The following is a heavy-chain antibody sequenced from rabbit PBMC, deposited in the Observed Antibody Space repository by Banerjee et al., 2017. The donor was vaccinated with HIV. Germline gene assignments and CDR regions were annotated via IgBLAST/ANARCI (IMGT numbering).Heavy chain of an antibody. CDR2: INTISGAT. Sequence: QEQLEESGGDLVKPEGSLTLTCTASGFSFSDDYYMCWVRQAPGKGLEWIVCINTISGATVYATWAKGRFTISKASWTTVTLRMVCLTAAHPASYFRARDLAGVIGWNFGLWGPVTLVTVS. CDR1: GFSFSDDYY. J-gene: IGHJ6*01. V-gene: IGHV1S45*01. D-gene: IGHD4-1*01. CDR3: ARDLAGVIGWNFGL.